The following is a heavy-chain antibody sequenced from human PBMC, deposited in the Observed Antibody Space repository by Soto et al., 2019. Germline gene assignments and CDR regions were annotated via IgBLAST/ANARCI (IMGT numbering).Heavy chain of an antibody. CDR2: IYYSGST. V-gene: IGHV4-31*03. Sequence: SETLSLTCTVSGGSISSGCYYWSWIRQHPGKGLEWIGYIYYSGSTYYNPSLKSRVTISVDTSKNQFSLKLSSVTAADTAVYYCARDPSYGSGDYYGMDVWGQGTTVTVSS. J-gene: IGHJ6*02. CDR1: GGSISSGCYY. D-gene: IGHD3-10*01. CDR3: ARDPSYGSGDYYGMDV.